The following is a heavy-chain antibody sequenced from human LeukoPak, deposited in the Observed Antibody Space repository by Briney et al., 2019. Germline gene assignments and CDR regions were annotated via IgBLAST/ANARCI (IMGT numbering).Heavy chain of an antibody. J-gene: IGHJ3*01. D-gene: IGHD3-16*02. CDR3: ARDMQLST. V-gene: IGHV3-23*01. Sequence: GGSLRLSCAASGLTFSGSAMRWVRQAPGEGLEWVSLISYSDANSYYTDSVRGRFTISRDNSKDTLFLQMNSLRAEDTAIYYCARDMQLSTWGLGTMVTVSS. CDR1: GLTFSGSA. CDR2: ISYSDANS.